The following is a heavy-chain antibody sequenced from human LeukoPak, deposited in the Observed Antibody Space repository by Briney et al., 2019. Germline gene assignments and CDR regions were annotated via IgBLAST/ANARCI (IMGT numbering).Heavy chain of an antibody. V-gene: IGHV4-38-2*02. CDR3: ARLAVAGRGVFDY. CDR2: IYHSGST. D-gene: IGHD6-19*01. Sequence: SETLSLTCTVSGGSISSGYYWGWIRQPPGKGLEWIGSIYHSGSTYYNPSLKSRVTISVDTSKNQFSLKLSSVTAADTAVYYCARLAVAGRGVFDYWGQGTLVTVSS. J-gene: IGHJ4*02. CDR1: GGSISSGYY.